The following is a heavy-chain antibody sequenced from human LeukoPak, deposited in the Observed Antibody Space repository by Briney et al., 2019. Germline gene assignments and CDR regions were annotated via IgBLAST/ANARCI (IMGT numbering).Heavy chain of an antibody. Sequence: KPSETLSLTCTVSGGSINNYYWYWMRQPPGKGLEWIGYIYYSGTTTYNPSLKSRVTISLDTSKKQFSLKLSSVTAADTAVYYCAREGVAAAGDAFDIWGQGTMVTVSS. CDR1: GGSINNYY. CDR2: IYYSGTT. D-gene: IGHD6-13*01. V-gene: IGHV4-59*12. CDR3: AREGVAAAGDAFDI. J-gene: IGHJ3*02.